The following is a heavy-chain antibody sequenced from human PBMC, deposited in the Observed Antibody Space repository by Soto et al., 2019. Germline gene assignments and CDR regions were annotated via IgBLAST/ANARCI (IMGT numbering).Heavy chain of an antibody. CDR1: SDSIVGETW. J-gene: IGHJ4*02. D-gene: IGHD6-25*01. V-gene: IGHV4-4*02. Sequence: QVQLQESGPGLVKPSEPLSLTCTVSSDSIVGETWWSWVRQPPGMGLEWIGDIFHTGGTNYNTSLKSRVTREVDKSKNQFSLKLISATAADTAVYYCARVFSSGSGWMYYFDFWGQGTLVSVSS. CDR2: IFHTGGT. CDR3: ARVFSSGSGWMYYFDF.